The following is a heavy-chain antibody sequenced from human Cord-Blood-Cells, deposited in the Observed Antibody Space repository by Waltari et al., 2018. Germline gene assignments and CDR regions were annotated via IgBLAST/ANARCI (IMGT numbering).Heavy chain of an antibody. CDR3: ARHRKRVRGVIDY. J-gene: IGHJ4*02. CDR1: GGSFSGYY. V-gene: IGHV4-34*01. Sequence: QVQLQQWGAGLLKPSETLSLTCAVYGGSFSGYYWSWIRQPPGKGLEWIGEINHSGSTNDNPSLKSRVTISVDTSKNQFSLKLSSVTAAETAVYYCARHRKRVRGVIDYWGQGTLVTVSS. D-gene: IGHD3-10*01. CDR2: INHSGST.